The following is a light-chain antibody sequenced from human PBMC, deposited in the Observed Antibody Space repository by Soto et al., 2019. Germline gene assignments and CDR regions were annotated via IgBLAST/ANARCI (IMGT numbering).Light chain of an antibody. V-gene: IGLV1-44*01. Sequence: QSVLTQPPSASGTPGQTVTISCSGSSSNIGSNTVHWYQQLPGTAPKLLIYSNNQRPSGVPDRFSGSKSGPSAYLAFSGLQSEDEADYYCATWDDRLDGGVFGGGTQLTVL. CDR1: SSNIGSNT. CDR3: ATWDDRLDGGV. CDR2: SNN. J-gene: IGLJ3*02.